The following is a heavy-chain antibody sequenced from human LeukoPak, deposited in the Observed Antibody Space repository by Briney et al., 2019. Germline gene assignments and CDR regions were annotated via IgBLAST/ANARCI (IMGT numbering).Heavy chain of an antibody. CDR3: ARGYHDY. Sequence: GGSLRLSCAASGFTYSNARMSWVRQAPGKGLEWVSVIYSGGSTYYADSVKGRFTISRDNSKNMLYLQMNSLRAEDTAVYYCARGYHDYWGQGTLVTVSS. J-gene: IGHJ4*02. D-gene: IGHD3-16*02. V-gene: IGHV3-66*01. CDR1: GFTYSNAR. CDR2: IYSGGST.